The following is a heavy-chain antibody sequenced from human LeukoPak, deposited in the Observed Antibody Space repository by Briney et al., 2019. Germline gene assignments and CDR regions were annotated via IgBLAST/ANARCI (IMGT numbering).Heavy chain of an antibody. V-gene: IGHV4-30-2*01. D-gene: IGHD5-12*01. CDR2: IYHSGST. J-gene: IGHJ4*02. CDR1: GGSISSGGYS. CDR3: ARGGGGYFDY. Sequence: SETLSLTCAVSGGSISSGGYSWSWIRQPPGKGLEWIGYIYHSGSTYYNPSLKSRVTISVDRSKNQFSLKLSSVTAADTAVYYCARGGGGYFDYWGQGTLVTASS.